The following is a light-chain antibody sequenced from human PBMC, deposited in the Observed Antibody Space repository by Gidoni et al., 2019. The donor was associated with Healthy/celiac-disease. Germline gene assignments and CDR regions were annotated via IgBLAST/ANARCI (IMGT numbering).Light chain of an antibody. Sequence: DIHMTQCPSSLSASVGDRVTITCRASQSIRSSLKWYQQKPGKAPKLLIYAASSLQSGVPSRFSGSGSGTDFTLTISSLQPDDFATYYCQQYYSYPQTFGQGTKVEIK. J-gene: IGKJ1*01. V-gene: IGKV1-39*01. CDR2: AAS. CDR1: QSIRSS. CDR3: QQYYSYPQT.